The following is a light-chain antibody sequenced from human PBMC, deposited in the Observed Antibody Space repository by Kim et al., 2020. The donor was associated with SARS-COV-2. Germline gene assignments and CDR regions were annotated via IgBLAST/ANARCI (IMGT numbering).Light chain of an antibody. CDR2: AAS. CDR3: QKYNSAPRT. J-gene: IGKJ1*01. V-gene: IGKV1-27*01. Sequence: ASVRDRVTMTCRASQGISNYLAWFQQKPGKVPQLLIYAASTLQSGVPSRFSGSGSGTDFTLTISSLQPEDVGTYYCQKYNSAPRTFGQGTKVDIK. CDR1: QGISNY.